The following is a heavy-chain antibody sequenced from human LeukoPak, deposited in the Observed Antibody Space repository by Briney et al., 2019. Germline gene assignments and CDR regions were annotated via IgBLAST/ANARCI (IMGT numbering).Heavy chain of an antibody. V-gene: IGHV4-59*12. CDR2: IDHTGST. D-gene: IGHD4-17*01. Sequence: PSETLSLTCTVSDDSITIYYWTWIRQPPGKGLEWIGYIDHTGSTNYNPSLNSRVTISRDTSKNQFSLKLTSVTAADTAVYYCARSLYGDSYYSYYYMDVWGKGTTVTISS. J-gene: IGHJ6*03. CDR1: DDSITIYY. CDR3: ARSLYGDSYYSYYYMDV.